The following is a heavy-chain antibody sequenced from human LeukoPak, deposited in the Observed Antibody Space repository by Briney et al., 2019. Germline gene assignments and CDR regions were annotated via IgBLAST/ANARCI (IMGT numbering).Heavy chain of an antibody. V-gene: IGHV3-53*01. CDR2: IYSGGST. Sequence: GGSLRLSCAASGFTVSSNYMSWVRQAPGKGLEWVSVIYSGGSTYYADSVKGRFTISRDNSKNTLYLQMNSLRAEDTAVYYCAGCRGHYDILTGYYFDYWGQGTLVTVSS. J-gene: IGHJ4*02. D-gene: IGHD3-9*01. CDR1: GFTVSSNY. CDR3: AGCRGHYDILTGYYFDY.